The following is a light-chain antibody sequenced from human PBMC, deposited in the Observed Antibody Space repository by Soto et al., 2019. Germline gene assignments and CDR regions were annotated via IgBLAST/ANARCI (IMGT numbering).Light chain of an antibody. J-gene: IGKJ2*01. V-gene: IGKV3-15*01. CDR3: QQYNNWPYT. CDR1: QSVSSN. Sequence: EIVMTLSPATLSVSPGERATLSCRASQSVSSNLAWYQQKPGQAPRLLIYGASTRATGIPARFSGSGSGTEFTLTISSLQSEDFAVYYCQQYNNWPYTFGQGT. CDR2: GAS.